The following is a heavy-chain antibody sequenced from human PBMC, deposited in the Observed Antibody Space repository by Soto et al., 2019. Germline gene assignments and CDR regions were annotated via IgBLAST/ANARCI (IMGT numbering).Heavy chain of an antibody. CDR3: AHRATMTIFGLVIDNGVWFDP. D-gene: IGHD3-3*01. V-gene: IGHV2-5*02. CDR2: IYWDDDK. J-gene: IGHJ5*02. CDR1: GFSLSSAGAA. Sequence: QINLKESAPTVVKPTQTLTLTCTFSGFSLSSAGAAVGWIRQPPGRTLEWVALIYWDDDKRYNRYNPSLDGRGSVTTDTSTNQVALTLTNVDPADTATYFCAHRATMTIFGLVIDNGVWFDPWGQGTRVIVSS.